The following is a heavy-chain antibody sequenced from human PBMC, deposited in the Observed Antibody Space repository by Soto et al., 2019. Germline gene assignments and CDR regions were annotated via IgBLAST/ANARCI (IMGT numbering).Heavy chain of an antibody. CDR2: IYWDDAK. J-gene: IGHJ4*02. V-gene: IGHV2-5*02. D-gene: IGHD3-9*01. Sequence: QITLKASGPTLVKPTQTLTLTCTCSGFSLSTSGVGVGWIRQPPGKALEWLALIYWDDAKRYSPSLKSRLTITKDNTKNQVVLTITNMDPVHTATYYCAHRLDDIFTESLRFDSWCLGTLVTVTA. CDR1: GFSLSTSGVG. CDR3: AHRLDDIFTESLRFDS.